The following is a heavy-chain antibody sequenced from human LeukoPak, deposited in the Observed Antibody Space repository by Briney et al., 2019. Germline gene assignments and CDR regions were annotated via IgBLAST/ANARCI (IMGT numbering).Heavy chain of an antibody. Sequence: GGSLRLSCAASGFAFSTYAMHWVRQAPGKGLEWVANINQDGSLKYYVDSVKGRFTISRDNAKNSLYLQMNSLRAEDTAFYYCARDLRTGYTYGYPLDYWGQGTLVTVSS. CDR3: ARDLRTGYTYGYPLDY. CDR2: INQDGSLK. V-gene: IGHV3-7*01. J-gene: IGHJ4*02. CDR1: GFAFSTYA. D-gene: IGHD5-18*01.